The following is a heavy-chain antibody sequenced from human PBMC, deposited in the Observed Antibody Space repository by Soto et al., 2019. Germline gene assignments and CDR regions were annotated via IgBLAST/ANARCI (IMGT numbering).Heavy chain of an antibody. Sequence: EVQLVESGGGLVQPGRSLRLSCAASGFTFDDYAMHWVRQAPGKGLEWVSGISWNSGSIGYADSVKGRFTISRDNAKNSLYLQMNRLRAEDTALYYSAIDPSSSGLSPSYCMDVLGQGTTVTVSS. J-gene: IGHJ6*02. CDR1: GFTFDDYA. V-gene: IGHV3-9*01. D-gene: IGHD6-19*01. CDR2: ISWNSGSI. CDR3: AIDPSSSGLSPSYCMDV.